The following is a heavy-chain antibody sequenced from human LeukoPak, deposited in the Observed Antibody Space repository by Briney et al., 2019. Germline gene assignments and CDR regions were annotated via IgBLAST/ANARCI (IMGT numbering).Heavy chain of an antibody. D-gene: IGHD1-26*01. J-gene: IGHJ4*02. CDR2: IYHSGST. Sequence: SETLSLTCAVSGGSISSGGYSWSWIRQPPGKGLEWIGYIYHSGSTYYNPSLKSRVTISVDTSKNQFSLKLSSVTAADTAVYYCARAPRVGARGLFDYWGQGTLVTVSS. CDR1: GGSISSGGYS. CDR3: ARAPRVGARGLFDY. V-gene: IGHV4-30-2*01.